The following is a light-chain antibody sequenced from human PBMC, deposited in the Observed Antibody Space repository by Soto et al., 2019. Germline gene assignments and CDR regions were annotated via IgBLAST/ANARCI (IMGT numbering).Light chain of an antibody. J-gene: IGKJ1*01. CDR3: QQGYSRPRT. CDR1: QSISTS. V-gene: IGKV1-39*01. CDR2: TSS. Sequence: DIQQTQSPSSLSASVGDRVTITCRASQSISTSLNWYQQKPGKAPNLLIFTSSNLESGVPSRFSGSGSGTDFTLTISSLQPEDFATYFCQQGYSRPRTFGQGTKV.